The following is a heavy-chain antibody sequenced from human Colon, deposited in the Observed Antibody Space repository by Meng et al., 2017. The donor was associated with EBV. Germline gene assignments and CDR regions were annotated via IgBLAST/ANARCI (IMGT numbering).Heavy chain of an antibody. V-gene: IGHV4-34*01. CDR3: ARASYGSGSPLGESWFDP. CDR1: CGSFSGYY. CDR2: INHSGST. J-gene: IGHJ5*02. Sequence: VQLQQWGAGLLKPSGTLPLLCPVYCGSFSGYYWNGIRQPPGKGLEWIGEINHSGSTNYNPSLKSRVTISVDTSKNQFSLKLSSVTAADTAVYYCARASYGSGSPLGESWFDPWGQGTLVTVSS. D-gene: IGHD3-10*01.